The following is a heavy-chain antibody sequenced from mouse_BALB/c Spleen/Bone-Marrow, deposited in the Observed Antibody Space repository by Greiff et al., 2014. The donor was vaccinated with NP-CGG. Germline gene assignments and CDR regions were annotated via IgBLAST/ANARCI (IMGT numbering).Heavy chain of an antibody. CDR3: VRHEVMITFAY. CDR2: IRSKSNNYAT. V-gene: IGHV10-1*02. J-gene: IGHJ3*01. CDR1: GFTFNTYA. D-gene: IGHD2-4*01. Sequence: DVKLVESGGGLVQPKGSLKLSCAASGFTFNTYAMNWVRQAPGKGSEWVARIRSKSNNYATYYADSVKDRFTISRDDSQSMLYLQMNNLKTEDTAMYYCVRHEVMITFAYWGQGTLVTVSA.